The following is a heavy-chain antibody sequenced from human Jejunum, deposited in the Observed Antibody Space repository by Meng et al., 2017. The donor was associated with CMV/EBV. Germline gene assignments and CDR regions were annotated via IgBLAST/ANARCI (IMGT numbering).Heavy chain of an antibody. CDR1: GGSITRYY. D-gene: IGHD4-17*01. CDR2: LYYSETA. J-gene: IGHJ5*02. CDR3: ATTVHPVAYLNYFDP. V-gene: IGHV4-59*01. Sequence: GGSITRYYGSWIRQPPGKGLEWIGYLYYSETAYYSHSLRGRVIISADTAKNHFSLSLTSVTAANTAVYFCATTVHPVAYLNYFDPWGQGTLVTVSS.